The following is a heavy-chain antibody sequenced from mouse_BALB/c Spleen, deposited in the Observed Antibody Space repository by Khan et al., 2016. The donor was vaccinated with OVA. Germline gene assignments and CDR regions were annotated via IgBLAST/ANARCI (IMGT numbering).Heavy chain of an antibody. D-gene: IGHD2-3*01. CDR2: ISSSGST. V-gene: IGHV3-2*02. CDR3: ARDGSRYNYAMDY. CDR1: GYSITSDYA. Sequence: ESGPGLVKPSQSLSLTCTVTGYSITSDYAWNWIRQFPGNKLVWMGYISSSGSTNYNPALKSRISITRDTSKNQFFLQLNSVTTEDTATYYCARDGSRYNYAMDYWGQGTSVTVSS. J-gene: IGHJ4*01.